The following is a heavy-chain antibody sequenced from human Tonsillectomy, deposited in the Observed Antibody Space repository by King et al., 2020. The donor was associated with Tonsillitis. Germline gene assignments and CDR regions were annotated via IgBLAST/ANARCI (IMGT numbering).Heavy chain of an antibody. Sequence: VQLVESGGGLVKPGGSLRLSCAASRFTFSTYNMHWVRQAPGKGLEWVSSISSRSSYIYYADSVKGRFTISRDNAKNSLYLQMNSLRAEDTAVYYCARDIYYDSSGLDYWGQGTLVTVSS. CDR1: RFTFSTYN. V-gene: IGHV3-21*01. J-gene: IGHJ4*02. D-gene: IGHD3-22*01. CDR3: ARDIYYDSSGLDY. CDR2: ISSRSSYI.